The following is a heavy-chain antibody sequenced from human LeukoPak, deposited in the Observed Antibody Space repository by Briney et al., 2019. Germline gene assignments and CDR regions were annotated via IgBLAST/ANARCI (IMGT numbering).Heavy chain of an antibody. CDR3: AKKFGDGIAAAGLRFDP. Sequence: GGSLRLSCAASGFTFSSYGMHWVRQAPGKGLERVAFIRYDGSNKYYADSVKGRFTISRDNSKNTLFLQMNSLRAEDTAVYYCAKKFGDGIAAAGLRFDPWGQGTLVTVSS. D-gene: IGHD6-13*01. CDR1: GFTFSSYG. J-gene: IGHJ5*02. V-gene: IGHV3-30*02. CDR2: IRYDGSNK.